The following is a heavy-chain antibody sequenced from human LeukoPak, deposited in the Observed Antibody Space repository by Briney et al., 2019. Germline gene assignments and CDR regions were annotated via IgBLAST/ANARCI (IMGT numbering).Heavy chain of an antibody. CDR2: ISAYNGNT. Sequence: ASVKVSCKASGHTFTSYGISWVRQAPGQGLEWMGWISAYNGNTNYAQKLQGRVTMTTDTSTSTAYMELRSLRSDDTAVYYRAREPPLGGNDYWGQGTLVTVSS. J-gene: IGHJ4*02. V-gene: IGHV1-18*01. D-gene: IGHD4-23*01. CDR1: GHTFTSYG. CDR3: AREPPLGGNDY.